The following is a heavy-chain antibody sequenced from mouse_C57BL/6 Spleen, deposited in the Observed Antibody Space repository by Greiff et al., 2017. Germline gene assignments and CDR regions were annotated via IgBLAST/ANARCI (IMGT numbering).Heavy chain of an antibody. D-gene: IGHD1-1*01. CDR3: ARGYYGHAMDY. CDR2: IYPGDGDT. V-gene: IGHV1-82*01. Sequence: VQLQQSGPELVKPGASVKISCKASGYAFSSSWMNWVKQRPGKGLEWIGRIYPGDGDTNYNGKFKGKATLTADKSSSTAYMQLSSLTSEDSAVYFCARGYYGHAMDYWGQRTSGTVSS. CDR1: GYAFSSSW. J-gene: IGHJ4*01.